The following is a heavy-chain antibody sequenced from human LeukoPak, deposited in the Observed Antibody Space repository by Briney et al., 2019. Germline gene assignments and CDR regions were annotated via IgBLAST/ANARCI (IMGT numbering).Heavy chain of an antibody. CDR1: GYTFTSYG. J-gene: IGHJ5*02. CDR2: ISAYNGNT. CDR3: ARSPYCSGGSCYRFYWFDP. Sequence: ASVKVSCKASGYTFTSYGISWVRQAPGQGLEWMGWISAYNGNTNYAQKLQGRVTMTTDTSTSTAYMELRSLRSDDTAVYYCARSPYCSGGSCYRFYWFDPWGQGTLVTVSS. D-gene: IGHD2-15*01. V-gene: IGHV1-18*01.